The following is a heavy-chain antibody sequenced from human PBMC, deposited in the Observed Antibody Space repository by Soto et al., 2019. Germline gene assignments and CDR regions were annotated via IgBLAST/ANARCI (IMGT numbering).Heavy chain of an antibody. CDR3: AKHIAAGGWFDP. V-gene: IGHV4-59*08. Sequence: SETLSLTCTVSGGSISSYYWSWIRQPPGKGLEWIGYIYYSGSTNYNPSLKSRVTISVDTSKNQFSLKLSSVTAADTAVYYCAKHIAAGGWFDPWGQGTLVTVSS. CDR2: IYYSGST. CDR1: GGSISSYY. D-gene: IGHD6-13*01. J-gene: IGHJ5*02.